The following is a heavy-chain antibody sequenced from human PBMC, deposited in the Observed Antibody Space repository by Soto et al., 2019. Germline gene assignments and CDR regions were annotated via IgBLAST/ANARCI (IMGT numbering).Heavy chain of an antibody. D-gene: IGHD1-26*01. J-gene: IGHJ4*02. CDR1: GFTFSSYA. CDR2: ISGSGGST. Sequence: VQLVESGGGVVQPGRSLRLSCAASGFTFSSYAMHWVRQAPGKGLEWVSAISGSGGSTYYADSVKGRFTISRDNSKNTLYLQMNSLRAEDTAVYYCAKGLEWELLGLFDYWGQGTLVTVSS. V-gene: IGHV3-23*04. CDR3: AKGLEWELLGLFDY.